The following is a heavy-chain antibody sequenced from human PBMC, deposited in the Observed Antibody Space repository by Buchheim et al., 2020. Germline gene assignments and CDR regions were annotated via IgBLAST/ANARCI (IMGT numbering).Heavy chain of an antibody. CDR2: ISSSSYI. V-gene: IGHV3-21*01. J-gene: IGHJ6*02. CDR1: GFTFSSYS. CDR3: ALITGTSRWSYGMDV. Sequence: EVQLVESGGGLVKPGGSLRLSCAASGFTFSSYSMNWVRQAPGKGLEWVSSISSSSYIYYADSVKGRFTISRDNAKNSLYLQMNSLRAEDTAVYYCALITGTSRWSYGMDVWGQGTT. D-gene: IGHD1-20*01.